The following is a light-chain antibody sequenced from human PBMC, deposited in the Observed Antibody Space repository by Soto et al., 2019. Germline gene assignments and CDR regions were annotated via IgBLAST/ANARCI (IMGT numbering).Light chain of an antibody. CDR1: QSVSNN. V-gene: IGKV3-15*01. CDR2: GAS. J-gene: IGKJ1*01. Sequence: EIVLTQSPGTLSLSPVERATLSCMASQSVSNNYLAWYQQKPGQAPRLLIYGASTRATGIPARFSGSGSGTEFTLTISSLQSEDFAVYYCQQYNNWLWTFGQGTKVDIK. CDR3: QQYNNWLWT.